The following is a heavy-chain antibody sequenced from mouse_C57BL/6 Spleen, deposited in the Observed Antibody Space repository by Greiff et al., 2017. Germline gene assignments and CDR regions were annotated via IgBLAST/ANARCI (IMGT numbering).Heavy chain of an antibody. CDR1: GYTFTSYW. D-gene: IGHD2-1*01. V-gene: IGHV1-59*01. CDR3: ARRGNEGFAY. J-gene: IGHJ3*01. Sequence: QVQLQQPGAELVRPGTSVKLSCKASGYTFTSYWMHWVKQRPGQGLEWIGVIDPSDSYTNYNQKFKGKATLTVDTSSITAYMQLSSLTSEDSAVWYCARRGNEGFAYWGQGTLVTVSA. CDR2: IDPSDSYT.